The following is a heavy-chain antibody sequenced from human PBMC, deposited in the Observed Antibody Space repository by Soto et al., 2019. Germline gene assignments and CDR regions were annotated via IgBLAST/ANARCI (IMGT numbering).Heavy chain of an antibody. CDR1: GFTFSSYA. D-gene: IGHD3-16*01. J-gene: IGHJ6*03. CDR3: AKDRFFGLGELLNYYYYMDV. CDR2: ISGSGGST. V-gene: IGHV3-23*01. Sequence: GGSLRLSCAASGFTFSSYAMSWVRQAPGKGLEWVSAISGSGGSTYYADSVKGRFTISRDNSKNTLYLQMNSLRAEDTAVYYCAKDRFFGLGELLNYYYYMDVWGKGTTVTVSS.